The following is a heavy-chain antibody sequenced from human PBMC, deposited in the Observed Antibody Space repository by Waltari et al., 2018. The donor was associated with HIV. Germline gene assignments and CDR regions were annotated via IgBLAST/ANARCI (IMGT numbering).Heavy chain of an antibody. CDR2: ITSHGKNT. J-gene: IGHJ3*02. V-gene: IGHV3-64D*06. Sequence: EVQLVQSGGGLVHPGGSMRLSCSASGFTFSNHPIHWVRQAPGKGLEYVSAITSHGKNTYYVDSVKGRFTISRDNSKNMLYLQMRSLRAEDTALYYCVKDSGYNSSGGAFDIWGQGTMVIVSS. CDR1: GFTFSNHP. CDR3: VKDSGYNSSGGAFDI. D-gene: IGHD3-22*01.